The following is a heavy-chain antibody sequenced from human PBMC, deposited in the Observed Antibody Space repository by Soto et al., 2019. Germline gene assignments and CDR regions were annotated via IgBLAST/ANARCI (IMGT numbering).Heavy chain of an antibody. CDR2: IYYSGST. V-gene: IGHV4-31*03. CDR3: ASSIPEAFGELSFYYFDY. CDR1: GGSISSGGYY. J-gene: IGHJ4*02. Sequence: PSETLSLTCTVSGGSISSGGYYWSWIRQHPGKGLEWIGYIYYSGSTYYNPSLKSRVAISVDTSKNQFSLKLSSVTAADTAVYYCASSIPEAFGELSFYYFDYWGQGTLVTVSS. D-gene: IGHD3-10*01.